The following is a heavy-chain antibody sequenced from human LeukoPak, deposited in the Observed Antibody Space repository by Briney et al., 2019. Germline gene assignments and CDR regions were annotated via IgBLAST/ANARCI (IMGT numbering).Heavy chain of an antibody. J-gene: IGHJ4*02. V-gene: IGHV3-23*01. CDR3: ALAAAASSFDY. Sequence: PGGSLRLSCAASGFTVSSNSMSWVRQAPGKGLEWVSGISGSGGTTYYADSVKGRFTISRDNSKNTLYLQMNSLRVEDTAVYYCALAAAASSFDYWGQGTLLTVSS. D-gene: IGHD2-15*01. CDR2: ISGSGGTT. CDR1: GFTVSSNS.